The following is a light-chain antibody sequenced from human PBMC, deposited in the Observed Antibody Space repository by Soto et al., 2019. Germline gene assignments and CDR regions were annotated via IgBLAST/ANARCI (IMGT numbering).Light chain of an antibody. CDR3: QQYNKLPST. CDR2: DAS. J-gene: IGKJ2*01. V-gene: IGKV1-33*01. CDR1: EDIINH. Sequence: DTHMTQSPSSVPASVGDRVTITCQANEDIINHLNWYQQKPGKAPNLLIYDASNLETGAPSRFSGSGSGTHFTFTISGLQPEDVGTYFCQQYNKLPSTFGQGTKVEI.